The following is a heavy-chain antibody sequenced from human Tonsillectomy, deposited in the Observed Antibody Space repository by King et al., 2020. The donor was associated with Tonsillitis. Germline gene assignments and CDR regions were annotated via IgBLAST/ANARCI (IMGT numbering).Heavy chain of an antibody. V-gene: IGHV4-34*01. CDR1: GESFSNYY. D-gene: IGHD5-12*01. Sequence: VQLQQWGAGLLKPSETLTLTCAVYGESFSNYYWSWIRQPPGKGLEWIGEINHSGSTNYNPSLESRVIISVDTSKNQFSLKLNSVTAADTAVYYWARESVDIVTTRRGWFDPWGQATLRTVSS. J-gene: IGHJ5*02. CDR2: INHSGST. CDR3: ARESVDIVTTRRGWFDP.